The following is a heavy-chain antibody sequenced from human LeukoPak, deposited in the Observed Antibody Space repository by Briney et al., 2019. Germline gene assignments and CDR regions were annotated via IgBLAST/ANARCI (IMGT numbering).Heavy chain of an antibody. D-gene: IGHD2-21*02. CDR3: ARAPGDTFDY. J-gene: IGHJ4*02. Sequence: SETLSLTCTVSGGSITSGGYYWSWIRQAPGKGLEWFGNIYHSGSTYYNPSLKSRVAISVDTSKNQFSLKLTSLTAADTAVYFCARAPGDTFDYWGRGTLVTVSS. CDR2: IYHSGST. V-gene: IGHV4-30-2*01. CDR1: GGSITSGGYY.